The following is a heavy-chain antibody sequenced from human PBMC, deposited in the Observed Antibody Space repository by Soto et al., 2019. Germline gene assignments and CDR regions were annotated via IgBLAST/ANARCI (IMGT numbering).Heavy chain of an antibody. D-gene: IGHD2-2*01. CDR3: AKGSSCKGGCYYYGMDV. CDR1: GFTFSSYG. J-gene: IGHJ6*02. Sequence: QVQLVESGGGVVQPGRSLRLSCAASGFTFSSYGMHWVRQAPGKGLEWVAVISYDGSNKYYADSVKGRFTISRDNSKNXXYLQMNSLRAEDTAVYYCAKGSSCKGGCYYYGMDVWGQGTTVTVSS. V-gene: IGHV3-30*18. CDR2: ISYDGSNK.